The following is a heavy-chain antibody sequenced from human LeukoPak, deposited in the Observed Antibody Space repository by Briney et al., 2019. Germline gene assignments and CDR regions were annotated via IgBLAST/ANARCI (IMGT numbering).Heavy chain of an antibody. CDR3: AKEGARRDFDY. Sequence: PGGSLRLSCAASGFIFSNYWMSWVRQAPGKGLERVANIQLDGSQEYYVDSVKGRFTISRDNAKNSLYLQVNSLRAEDTAVYYCAKEGARRDFDYWGQGTQVTVSP. CDR1: GFIFSNYW. V-gene: IGHV3-7*01. D-gene: IGHD1-26*01. J-gene: IGHJ4*02. CDR2: IQLDGSQE.